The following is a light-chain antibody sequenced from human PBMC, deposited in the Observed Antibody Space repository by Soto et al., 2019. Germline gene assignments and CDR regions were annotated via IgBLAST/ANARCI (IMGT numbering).Light chain of an antibody. CDR1: QSLLHSNGYNY. J-gene: IGKJ1*01. CDR2: LGS. CDR3: MQALQTPST. Sequence: DIVMTQSPLSLPVTPGEPACISCRSSQSLLHSNGYNYFDWYLQKPGQSPQLLIYLGSNRASGVPDRFSGSGSGTEFTLKISRVEAEDVGVYYCMQALQTPSTFGQGTKVEIK. V-gene: IGKV2-28*01.